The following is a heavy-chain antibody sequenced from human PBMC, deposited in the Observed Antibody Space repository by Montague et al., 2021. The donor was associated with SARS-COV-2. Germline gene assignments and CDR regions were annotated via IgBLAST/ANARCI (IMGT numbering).Heavy chain of an antibody. V-gene: IGHV4-34*01. CDR3: TRGATGY. D-gene: IGHD1-14*01. CDR1: GGSSSDYN. J-gene: IGHJ4*02. CDR2: ISHSGSA. Sequence: SETLSLTCAVYGGSSSDYNWTWIRQSPGKGLEWLGQISHSGSANYNPSLKSRVTISVDTAKNQFSLKLTSVTVADTAVYYCTRGATGYWGQGTLVTVSS.